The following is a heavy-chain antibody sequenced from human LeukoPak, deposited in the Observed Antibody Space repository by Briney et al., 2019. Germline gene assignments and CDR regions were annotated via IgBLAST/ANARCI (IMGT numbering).Heavy chain of an antibody. V-gene: IGHV4-61*01. CDR3: ARDRSEVRGVWGYYYGMDV. Sequence: KPSETLSLTCTVSGGSISSSSYYWSWIRQPPGKGLEWIGYIYYSGSTNYNPSLKSRVTISVDTSKNQFSLKLSSVTAADTAVYYCARDRSEVRGVWGYYYGMDVWGQGTTVTVSS. D-gene: IGHD3-10*01. J-gene: IGHJ6*02. CDR2: IYYSGST. CDR1: GGSISSSSYY.